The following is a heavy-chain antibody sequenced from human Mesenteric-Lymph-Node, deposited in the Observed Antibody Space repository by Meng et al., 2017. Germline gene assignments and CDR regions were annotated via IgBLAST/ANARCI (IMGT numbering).Heavy chain of an antibody. J-gene: IGHJ4*02. CDR1: GYSISSGYY. V-gene: IGHV4-38-2*02. CDR2: IYHSGST. D-gene: IGHD3-22*01. Sequence: SETLSLTCTVSGYSISSGYYWGWIRQPPGKGLEWIGSIYHSGSTYYNPSLKSRVTISVDTSKNQFSLKLSSVTAADTAVYYCARSLNYYDSSGHIDYWGQGTLVTVSS. CDR3: ARSLNYYDSSGHIDY.